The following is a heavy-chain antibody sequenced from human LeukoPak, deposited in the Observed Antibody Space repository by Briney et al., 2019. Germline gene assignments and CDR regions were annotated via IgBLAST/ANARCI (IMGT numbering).Heavy chain of an antibody. V-gene: IGHV3-23*01. CDR2: IIYSGGAT. Sequence: HPGGSLRLSCAASGFTFSRSAMTWVRQGPGTGLEFVASIIYSGGATYYADSVKGRFTISRDNSKNTLYLQMNSLRAEDTALYYCAKDGLYYDGSEHVYYFDSSGQGTLVTVSS. J-gene: IGHJ4*02. CDR3: AKDGLYYDGSEHVYYFDS. CDR1: GFTFSRSA. D-gene: IGHD3-22*01.